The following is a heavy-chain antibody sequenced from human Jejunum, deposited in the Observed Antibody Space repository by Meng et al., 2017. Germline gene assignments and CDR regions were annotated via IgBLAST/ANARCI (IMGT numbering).Heavy chain of an antibody. CDR3: TRARGVDMTRGIVGTFDI. D-gene: IGHD5-12*01. Sequence: GESLKISCAASGFTFSSYDMHWVRQVTGKGLEWVSAIGTEGDTYYQDSVKGRSTISRENAKSSLFLQMNSLRAGDTAVYYCTRARGVDMTRGIVGTFDIWGQGTVVTVSS. V-gene: IGHV3-13*01. CDR2: IGTEGDT. J-gene: IGHJ3*02. CDR1: GFTFSSYD.